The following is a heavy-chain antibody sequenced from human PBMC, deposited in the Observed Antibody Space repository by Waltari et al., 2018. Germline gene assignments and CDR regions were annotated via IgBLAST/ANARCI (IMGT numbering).Heavy chain of an antibody. CDR3: ARVGYYGSGSHFDY. D-gene: IGHD3-10*01. CDR1: GYTFTSYD. V-gene: IGHV1-8*01. J-gene: IGHJ4*02. CDR2: RNPNSGNT. Sequence: QVQLVQSGAEVKKPWASVKVSCKASGYTFTSYDINWVRQATGQGLEWMGWRNPNSGNTGYAQTFQGRVTMTRNTSISTAYMELSSLRSEDTAVYYCARVGYYGSGSHFDYWGQGTLVTVSS.